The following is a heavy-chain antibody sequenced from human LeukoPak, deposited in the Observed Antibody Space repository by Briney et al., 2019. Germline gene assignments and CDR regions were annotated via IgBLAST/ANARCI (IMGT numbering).Heavy chain of an antibody. V-gene: IGHV1-18*01. J-gene: IGHJ5*02. CDR2: ISAYNGNT. D-gene: IGHD4-17*01. Sequence: ASVKVSCKASGYTFTSYGISWVRQAPGQGLEWMRWISAYNGNTNYAQKLQGRVTMTTDTSTSTAYMELRSLRSDDTAVYYCARPNDYCDGSGLYFDPWGPGTLVTVSS. CDR3: ARPNDYCDGSGLYFDP. CDR1: GYTFTSYG.